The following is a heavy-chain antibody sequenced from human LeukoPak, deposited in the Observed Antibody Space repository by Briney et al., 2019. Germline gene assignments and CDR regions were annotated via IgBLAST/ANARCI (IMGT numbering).Heavy chain of an antibody. CDR2: TYYRSKWSF. D-gene: IGHD2-2*01. Sequence: SQTLSLTCGISGDSPFTNSVAWNWIRQSPSRGLEWLGRTYYRSKWSFDYALSVKSRITISADTSKNHFSLQLSSVTPDDTALYYCARGKYTSFDNWGQGTLVTVSS. CDR1: GDSPFTNSVA. CDR3: ARGKYTSFDN. V-gene: IGHV6-1*01. J-gene: IGHJ4*02.